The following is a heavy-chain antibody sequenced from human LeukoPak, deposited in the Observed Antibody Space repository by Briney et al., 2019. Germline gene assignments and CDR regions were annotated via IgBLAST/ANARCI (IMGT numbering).Heavy chain of an antibody. CDR2: IKQDGSEK. J-gene: IGHJ4*02. Sequence: GGSLRLSCAASGFTFRSYWMSWVRQAPGKGLEWVANIKQDGSEKYYVDSVKGRFTISRDNAKNSLYLQMNSLRAEDTAVYYCAREGVSPLYFDYWGQGTLVTVSS. V-gene: IGHV3-7*01. D-gene: IGHD2-8*01. CDR3: AREGVSPLYFDY. CDR1: GFTFRSYW.